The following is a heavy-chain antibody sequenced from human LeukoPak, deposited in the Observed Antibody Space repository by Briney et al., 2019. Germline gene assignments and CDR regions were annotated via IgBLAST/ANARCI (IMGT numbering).Heavy chain of an antibody. CDR2: IKSDGSMT. CDR1: GFTFSGYW. V-gene: IGHV3-74*01. Sequence: PGGSLRLSCVASGFTFSGYWMRWVRQPPGKGLVWVSRIKSDGSMTNYADSVKGRFTISRDNAKNTLYLQMNSLRAENTAVYYCASQVVGAAFDPWGQGTLVTVSS. CDR3: ASQVVGAAFDP. J-gene: IGHJ5*02. D-gene: IGHD2-15*01.